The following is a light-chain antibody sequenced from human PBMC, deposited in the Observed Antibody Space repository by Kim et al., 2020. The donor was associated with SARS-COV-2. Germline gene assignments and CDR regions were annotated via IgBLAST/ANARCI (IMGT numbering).Light chain of an antibody. CDR1: QSVLSSSNNRNY. CDR2: WSS. Sequence: RATINCKSSQSVLSSSNNRNYLAWYQQKPGQPPKLLIYWSSTRESGVPDRFSGSGSGTDFTLTISSLQAEDVAVYYCQHYYTAPITFGGGTKLEI. V-gene: IGKV4-1*01. CDR3: QHYYTAPIT. J-gene: IGKJ4*01.